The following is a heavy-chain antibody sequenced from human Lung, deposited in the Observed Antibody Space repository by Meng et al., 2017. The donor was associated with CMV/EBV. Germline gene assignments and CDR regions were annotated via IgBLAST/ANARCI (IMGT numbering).Heavy chain of an antibody. CDR2: IPHRGSS. D-gene: IGHD3-10*01. CDR3: LRRSGGSV. Sequence: QVQWREPGPALGKPSETLSLTCAVSGDSITNQNWWAWVRQPPGKGLEWIGEIPHRGSSAYNPSLKSRVSMSIDKSKNQFSLKLTSVTAADTAVYHCLRRSGGSVWGQGTLVTVSS. CDR1: GDSITNQNW. J-gene: IGHJ1*01. V-gene: IGHV4-4*02.